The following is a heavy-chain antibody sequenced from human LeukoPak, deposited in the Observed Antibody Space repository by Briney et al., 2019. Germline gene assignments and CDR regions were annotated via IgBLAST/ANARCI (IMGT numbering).Heavy chain of an antibody. CDR3: ARDGGDDAFDM. V-gene: IGHV3-74*01. CDR2: INSDGSST. D-gene: IGHD3-10*01. Sequence: GGSLRLSCTASGLTFSSYWMYWVRQAPGKGLVWVSRINSDGSSTSYADSVKGRFTISRDNAKNTLYLQMNSLRAEDTAVYYCARDGGDDAFDMWGQGTMVTVSS. J-gene: IGHJ3*02. CDR1: GLTFSSYW.